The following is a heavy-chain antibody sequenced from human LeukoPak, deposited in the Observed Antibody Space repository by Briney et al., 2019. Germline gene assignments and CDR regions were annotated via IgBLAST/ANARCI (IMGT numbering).Heavy chain of an antibody. D-gene: IGHD3-3*01. CDR1: GYTFTSYY. J-gene: IGHJ5*02. CDR2: INPSGDNT. Sequence: ASVKVSCKASGYTFTSYYMYWVRQAPGQGLEWMGIINPSGDNTNYAQKFQSRVTMTRDMSTTTVYMELSSLRSEDTAVYYCARGPHRRTYDRDNWFGPWGQGTLVTVSS. V-gene: IGHV1-46*01. CDR3: ARGPHRRTYDRDNWFGP.